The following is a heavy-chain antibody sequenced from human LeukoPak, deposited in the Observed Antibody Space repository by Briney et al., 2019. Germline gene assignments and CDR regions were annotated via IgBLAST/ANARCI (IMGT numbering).Heavy chain of an antibody. Sequence: SETLSLTCTVSGGSISSSSYYWGWIRQPPGKGLEWIGSIYYSGSTYYNPSLRSRVTMSVDTSKNQFSLKLSSVTAADTAVYYCARGGSSWYDNWFDPWGQGTLVTVSS. CDR1: GGSISSSSYY. CDR3: ARGGSSWYDNWFDP. V-gene: IGHV4-39*07. CDR2: IYYSGST. J-gene: IGHJ5*02. D-gene: IGHD6-13*01.